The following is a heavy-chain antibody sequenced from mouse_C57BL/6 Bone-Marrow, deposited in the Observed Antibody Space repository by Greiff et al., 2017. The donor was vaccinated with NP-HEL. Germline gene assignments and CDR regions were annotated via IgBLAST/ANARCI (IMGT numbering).Heavy chain of an antibody. CDR2: INSDGGST. V-gene: IGHV5-2*01. CDR1: EYEFPSHD. J-gene: IGHJ4*01. CDR3: ARHWVTADYYAMDY. Sequence: EVQGVESGGGLVQPGESLKLSCESNEYEFPSHDMSWVRKTPEKRLELVAAINSDGGSTYYPDTMERRFIISRDNTTKTLYLQMNSLRSEHTALYYCARHWVTADYYAMDYWGQGTSVTVSS. D-gene: IGHD2-2*01.